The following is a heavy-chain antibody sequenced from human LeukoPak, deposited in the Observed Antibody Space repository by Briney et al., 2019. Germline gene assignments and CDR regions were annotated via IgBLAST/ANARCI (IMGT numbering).Heavy chain of an antibody. CDR1: GGSISSYY. V-gene: IGHV4-59*01. CDR3: ARGRGGSGFNY. J-gene: IGHJ4*02. D-gene: IGHD2-15*01. CDR2: IYYSGST. Sequence: SETLSLTCAVSGGSISSYYWSWIRQPPGKGLEWIGYIYYSGSTNYNPSLKSRVAISVDTSKNQFSLKLSSVTAADTAVYYCARGRGGSGFNYWGQGTLVTVSS.